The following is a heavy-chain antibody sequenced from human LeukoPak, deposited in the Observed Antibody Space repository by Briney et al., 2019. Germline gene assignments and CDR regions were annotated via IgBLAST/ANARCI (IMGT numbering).Heavy chain of an antibody. CDR3: ARLPQDSSGYYWAFDI. V-gene: IGHV5-51*01. CDR2: IYPGDSDT. J-gene: IGHJ3*02. CDR1: GYSFTSYW. Sequence: GESLKISCKGSGYSFTSYWIGWVRQMPGKGLEWMGIIYPGDSDTRYSPSFQGQVTISADKSISTAYLQWSSLKASDTAMYYCARLPQDSSGYYWAFDIWGQGTMVTVSS. D-gene: IGHD3-22*01.